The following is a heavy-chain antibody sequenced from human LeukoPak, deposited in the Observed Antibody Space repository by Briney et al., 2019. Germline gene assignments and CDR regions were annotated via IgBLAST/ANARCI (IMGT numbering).Heavy chain of an antibody. CDR3: ARDDAFRGVGMDV. Sequence: GGPLRLSCAASGFTFSSYWMHWVRRVQGKGLVWVSRLNTDGSSTSYADSVKGRFTISRDNARNTLYLQMNSLRAEDTAVYYCARDDAFRGVGMDVWGQGTTVTVSS. CDR1: GFTFSSYW. J-gene: IGHJ6*02. V-gene: IGHV3-74*01. D-gene: IGHD3-16*01. CDR2: LNTDGSST.